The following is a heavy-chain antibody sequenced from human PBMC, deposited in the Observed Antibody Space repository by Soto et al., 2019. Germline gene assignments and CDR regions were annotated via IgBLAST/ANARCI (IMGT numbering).Heavy chain of an antibody. CDR1: GDSIRGDY. Sequence: PSETLSLTCTASGDSIRGDYWIWIRQPPGKRLEWIAYFSYSGSTNYNPSLKSRVTISIDTSNNQLSLKMRSVTAADTAVYYCARSMHYSDGSNYSPFDYWGQGTLVTVSS. CDR2: FSYSGST. J-gene: IGHJ4*02. V-gene: IGHV4-59*01. D-gene: IGHD3-22*01. CDR3: ARSMHYSDGSNYSPFDY.